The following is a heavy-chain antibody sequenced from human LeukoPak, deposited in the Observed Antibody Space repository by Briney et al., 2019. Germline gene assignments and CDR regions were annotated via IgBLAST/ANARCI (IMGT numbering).Heavy chain of an antibody. CDR3: ANSGSPVYY. Sequence: PGGSLRLSCAASGFASSSYAMSWVRQAPGKGLEWVSAISGSGGSTYYADSVKGRFTISRDNSKNTLYLQMNSLRAEDTAVYYCANSGSPVYYWGQGTLVTVSS. V-gene: IGHV3-23*01. CDR1: GFASSSYA. CDR2: ISGSGGST. D-gene: IGHD3-10*01. J-gene: IGHJ4*02.